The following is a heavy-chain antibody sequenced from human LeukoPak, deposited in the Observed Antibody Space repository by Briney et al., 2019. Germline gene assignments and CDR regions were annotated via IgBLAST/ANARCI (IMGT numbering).Heavy chain of an antibody. J-gene: IGHJ5*02. CDR1: GGAISSYY. CDR3: ARHRRSSGYYFVRNWFDP. CDR2: INHSGST. D-gene: IGHD3-22*01. Sequence: SETLSLTCIVSGGAISSYYWNWIRQPPGKGLEWIGEINHSGSTNYNPSLKSRVTISVDTSKNQFSLKLSSVTAADTAVYYCARHRRSSGYYFVRNWFDPWGQGTLVTVSS. V-gene: IGHV4-34*01.